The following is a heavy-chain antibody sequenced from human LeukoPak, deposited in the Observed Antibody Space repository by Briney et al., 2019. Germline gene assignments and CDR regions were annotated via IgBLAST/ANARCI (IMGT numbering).Heavy chain of an antibody. CDR1: GASINSYY. D-gene: IGHD3-10*02. Sequence: SETLSLTCTVSGASINSYYWSWIRQPPGKGLEWIGEINHSGSTNYNPSLKSRVTISVDTSKNQFSLKLSSVTAADTAVYYCARGSYYYVPYYFDYWGQGTLVTVSS. V-gene: IGHV4-34*01. CDR2: INHSGST. J-gene: IGHJ4*02. CDR3: ARGSYYYVPYYFDY.